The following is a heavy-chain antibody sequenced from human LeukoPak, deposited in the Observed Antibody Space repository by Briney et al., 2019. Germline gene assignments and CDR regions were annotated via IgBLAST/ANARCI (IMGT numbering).Heavy chain of an antibody. CDR2: IIPIFGTA. Sequence: SVKVSCKASGGTFSSYAISWVRQAPGQGLEWMGGIIPIFGTANYAQKFQGRVTITADESTSTAYMELSSLRSEDTAVYYCAREHRRGYSYGSPFYMDVWGKGTTVTVSS. V-gene: IGHV1-69*13. J-gene: IGHJ6*03. CDR1: GGTFSSYA. CDR3: AREHRRGYSYGSPFYMDV. D-gene: IGHD5-18*01.